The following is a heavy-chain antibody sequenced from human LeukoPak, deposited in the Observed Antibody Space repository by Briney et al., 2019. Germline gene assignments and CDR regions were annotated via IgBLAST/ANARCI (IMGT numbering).Heavy chain of an antibody. V-gene: IGHV4-39*01. CDR2: IYYSGST. Sequence: PSETLSLTCTVSGGSISSSSYYWGWIRQPPGKGLEWIGSIYYSGSTYYNPSLKSRVTISVDTSKNQFSLKLSSVTAADTAVYYCARRNPHGGYDYGTFDIWGQGTMVTVSS. CDR3: ARRNPHGGYDYGTFDI. J-gene: IGHJ3*02. CDR1: GGSISSSSYY. D-gene: IGHD5-12*01.